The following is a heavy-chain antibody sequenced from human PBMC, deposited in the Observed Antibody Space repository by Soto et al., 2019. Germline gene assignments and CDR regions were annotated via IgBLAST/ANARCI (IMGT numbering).Heavy chain of an antibody. D-gene: IGHD5-18*01. Sequence: PGESLKISCKGSGYSFTSYWIGWVRQMPWKGLEWMGIIYPGDSDTRYSPSFQGQVTISADKSISTAYPQWSSLKASDTAMYYCARSDYGYLGYFDYWGQGTLVTVSS. J-gene: IGHJ4*02. CDR2: IYPGDSDT. CDR3: ARSDYGYLGYFDY. V-gene: IGHV5-51*01. CDR1: GYSFTSYW.